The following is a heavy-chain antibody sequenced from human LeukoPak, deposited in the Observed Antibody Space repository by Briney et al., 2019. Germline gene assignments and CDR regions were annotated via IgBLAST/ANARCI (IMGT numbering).Heavy chain of an antibody. CDR3: ARLRGQMATIPRGNFDY. CDR2: IYPGDSDT. Sequence: GESLKISCKGSGYSFTSYWIGWVRQMPGKGQEWMGIIYPGDSDTRYSPSFQGQVTISADKSISTAYLQWSSLKASDTAMYYCARLRGQMATIPRGNFDYWGQGTLVTVSS. J-gene: IGHJ4*02. CDR1: GYSFTSYW. V-gene: IGHV5-51*01. D-gene: IGHD5-24*01.